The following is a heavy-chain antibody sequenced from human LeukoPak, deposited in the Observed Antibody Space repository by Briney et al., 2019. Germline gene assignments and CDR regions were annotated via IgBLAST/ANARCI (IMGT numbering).Heavy chain of an antibody. CDR3: AGRGHTLNY. D-gene: IGHD2/OR15-2a*01. Sequence: SETLSLTCTVSGGSISGYYCSWIRQPPGKRLEWIGYIYYSGGTNYNPSLKSRVTMSVDTSKNQFSLKLTSVTAADTAVYYCAGRGHTLNYWGQGTLVTVSS. V-gene: IGHV4-59*01. CDR1: GGSISGYY. J-gene: IGHJ4*02. CDR2: IYYSGGT.